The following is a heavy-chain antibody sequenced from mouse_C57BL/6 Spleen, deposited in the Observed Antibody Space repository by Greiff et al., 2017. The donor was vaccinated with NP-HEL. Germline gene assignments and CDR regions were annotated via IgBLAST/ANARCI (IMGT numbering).Heavy chain of an antibody. CDR3: ARSGSSYRYAMDY. CDR2: IHPNSGST. CDR1: GYTFTSYW. Sequence: VQLQQSGAELVKPGASVKLSCKASGYTFTSYWMHWVKQRPGQGLEWIGMIHPNSGSTNYNEKFKSKATLTVDKSSSTAYMQLSSLTSEDSAVYYCARSGSSYRYAMDYWGQGTSVTVSS. J-gene: IGHJ4*01. D-gene: IGHD1-1*01. V-gene: IGHV1-64*01.